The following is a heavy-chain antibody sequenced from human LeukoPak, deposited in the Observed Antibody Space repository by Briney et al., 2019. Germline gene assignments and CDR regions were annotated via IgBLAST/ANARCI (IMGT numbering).Heavy chain of an antibody. Sequence: GGSLRLSCTASGFSFSGHWMHWARQLPGKGLVWVSRISPTGSTTSYADSVKGRFTVSRDNAKNTLYLQVNNLRAEDTAVYYCARGPNSNWSGLDFWGQGTLLTVPS. CDR2: ISPTGSTT. J-gene: IGHJ4*02. CDR3: ARGPNSNWSGLDF. CDR1: GFSFSGHW. V-gene: IGHV3-74*01. D-gene: IGHD6-6*01.